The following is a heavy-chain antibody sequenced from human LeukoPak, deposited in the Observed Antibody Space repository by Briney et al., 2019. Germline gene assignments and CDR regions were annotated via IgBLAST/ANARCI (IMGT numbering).Heavy chain of an antibody. CDR3: ARDHDISGWGDS. CDR2: IIYSGNT. V-gene: IGHV4-39*02. Sequence: NPSETLSLTCTASGGSISSTSYYWGWVRQPPGRGLEWIGGIIYSGNTKYNPSLKSRVTISVDTTKNQFSLKLTSVTPEDTAVYYCARDHDISGWGDSWGQGTLVTVSS. J-gene: IGHJ4*02. CDR1: GGSISSTSYY. D-gene: IGHD6-19*01.